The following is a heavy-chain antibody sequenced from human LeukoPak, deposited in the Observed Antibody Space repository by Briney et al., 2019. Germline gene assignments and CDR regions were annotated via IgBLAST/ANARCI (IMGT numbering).Heavy chain of an antibody. V-gene: IGHV3-30*19. D-gene: IGHD6-19*01. J-gene: IGHJ3*02. CDR1: GFTLTSYG. CDR2: ISYDGSNK. Sequence: GGSLRLSCAASGFTLTSYGMHWVRQAPGKGLEWVAVISYDGSNKYYADSVKGRFTISRDNSKNTLYLQMNSLRAEDTAVYYCAREPYSSGWDDAFDIWGQGTMVTVSS. CDR3: AREPYSSGWDDAFDI.